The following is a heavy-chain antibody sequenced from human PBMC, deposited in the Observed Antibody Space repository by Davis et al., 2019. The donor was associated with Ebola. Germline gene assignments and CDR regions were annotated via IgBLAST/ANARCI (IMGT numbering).Heavy chain of an antibody. D-gene: IGHD4-23*01. V-gene: IGHV1-3*01. CDR2: INAGNGNT. Sequence: AASVKVSCKASGYTFTSYAMHWVRQAPGQRLEWMGWINAGNGNTKYSQKFQVRVTITRDTSASKAYMELSSLRSEDTAVYYCARAVTVVDAFDIWGQGTMVTVSS. CDR1: GYTFTSYA. CDR3: ARAVTVVDAFDI. J-gene: IGHJ3*02.